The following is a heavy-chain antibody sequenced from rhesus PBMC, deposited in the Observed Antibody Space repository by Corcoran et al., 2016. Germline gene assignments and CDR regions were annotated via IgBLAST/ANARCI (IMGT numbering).Heavy chain of an antibody. V-gene: IGHV4-165*02. CDR3: ARSEYCSSTYCSSHNRFDV. Sequence: QVQLQESGPGLVKPSETLSLTCAVSGGSISDTSYWKWIRHPTGKGREGMGYIGGRCGSTSHNPPLKRRVTSSTDTSKNQFSLKLTSVTAADTAVFYGARSEYCSSTYCSSHNRFDVWGAGVLVTVSS. J-gene: IGHJ5-1*01. CDR1: GGSISDTSY. CDR2: IGGRCGST. D-gene: IGHD2-15*01.